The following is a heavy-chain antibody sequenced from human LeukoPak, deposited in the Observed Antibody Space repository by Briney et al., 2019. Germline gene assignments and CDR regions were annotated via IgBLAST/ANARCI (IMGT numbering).Heavy chain of an antibody. CDR1: GFTFRSYN. Sequence: GGSLRLSCAASGFTFRSYNFHWVRQAPGKGLEWVSFISSSSSSIYYADSVKGRFTISRDNAKNSLYLQVNSLRAEDTAVYYCARGDGYNFFDYWGQGTLVTVSS. CDR2: ISSSSSSI. D-gene: IGHD5-24*01. J-gene: IGHJ4*02. CDR3: ARGDGYNFFDY. V-gene: IGHV3-21*04.